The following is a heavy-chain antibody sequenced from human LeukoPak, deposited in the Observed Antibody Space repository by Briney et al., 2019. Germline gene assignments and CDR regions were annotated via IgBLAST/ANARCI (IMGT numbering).Heavy chain of an antibody. J-gene: IGHJ5*02. CDR1: GYSINSGYY. V-gene: IGHV4-38-2*02. CDR3: ARHNLRGVVHWFDP. CDR2: IYHSGST. D-gene: IGHD3-10*01. Sequence: PSETLSLACTVSGYSINSGYYWGWIRQPPGKGLEWIGSIYHSGSTYYNPSLKSRVTISVDTSKNQFSLELSSVTAADTAVYFCARHNLRGVVHWFDPWGQGTQVTVSS.